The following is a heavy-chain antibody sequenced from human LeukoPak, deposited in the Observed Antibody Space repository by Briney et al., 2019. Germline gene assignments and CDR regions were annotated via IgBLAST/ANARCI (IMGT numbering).Heavy chain of an antibody. CDR1: GFAFTNFA. D-gene: IGHD4-11*01. V-gene: IGHV3-30*04. J-gene: IGHJ4*02. CDR3: AKVFSTATTGREGFYFDY. CDR2: ISNNERNK. Sequence: PGGSLRLSCAASGFAFTNFAMHWVRQAPGKGLEWVAVISNNERNKYYADSVKGRFTISRDNSKSTLYLQMNSLRAEDTAIYFCAKVFSTATTGREGFYFDYWGQGTLVTVSS.